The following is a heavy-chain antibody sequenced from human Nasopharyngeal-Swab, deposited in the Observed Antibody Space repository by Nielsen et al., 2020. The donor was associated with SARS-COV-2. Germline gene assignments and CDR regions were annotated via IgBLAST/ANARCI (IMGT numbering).Heavy chain of an antibody. CDR2: IYSGGSST. CDR1: GFTFSSYA. V-gene: IGHV3-23*03. J-gene: IGHJ6*02. Sequence: GGSLRLSCAASGFTFSSYAMSWVRQAPGKGLEWVSVIYSGGSSTYYADSVKGRFTISRDNSKNTLYLQMNSLRAEDTAVYYCAKDGDYDYYYYYGMDVWGQGTTVTVSS. D-gene: IGHD4-17*01. CDR3: AKDGDYDYYYYYGMDV.